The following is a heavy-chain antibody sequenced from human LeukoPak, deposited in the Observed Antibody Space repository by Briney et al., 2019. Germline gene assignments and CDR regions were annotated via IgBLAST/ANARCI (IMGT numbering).Heavy chain of an antibody. CDR2: INHSGST. J-gene: IGHJ5*02. Sequence: SETLSLTCAVYGGSFSGYYWSWIRQPSGKGLEWIGEINHSGSTNYNPSLKSRVTISVDTSKNQFSLKLSSVTAADTAVYYCARGSDSRGYLSGDWFDPWGLGTLVTVSS. CDR3: ARGSDSRGYLSGDWFDP. CDR1: GGSFSGYY. V-gene: IGHV4-34*01. D-gene: IGHD3-22*01.